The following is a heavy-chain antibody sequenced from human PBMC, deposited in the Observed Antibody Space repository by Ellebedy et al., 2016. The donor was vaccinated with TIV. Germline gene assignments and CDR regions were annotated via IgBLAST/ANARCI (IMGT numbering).Heavy chain of an antibody. CDR2: ITYSQYT. D-gene: IGHD3-16*01. V-gene: IGHV4-31*03. CDR1: GYSIDNGGFY. CDR3: ARGALNMITFGGTSPFDY. J-gene: IGHJ4*02. Sequence: SETLSLXCTVSGYSIDNGGFYWSWIRQHPGKGLHLIGYITYSQYTYYDPSLKSRVIISVDTSKNQFSLTMTSLTAADTAVYYCARGALNMITFGGTSPFDYWGQGSLVTVSS.